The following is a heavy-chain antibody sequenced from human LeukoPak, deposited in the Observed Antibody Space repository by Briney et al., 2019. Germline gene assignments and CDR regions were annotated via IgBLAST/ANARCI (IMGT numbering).Heavy chain of an antibody. CDR2: ISGPGGST. CDR1: GFTFGDHT. CDR3: AKAEWLQLRWFSGFDY. Sequence: GGSLRLSCTASGFTFGDHTMSWVRQTPGQGLEWVSAISGPGGSTFYADSVKGRFTISRDNSKNTLYLQMSSLRAEDTAVYYCAKAEWLQLRWFSGFDYWGQGTLVTVFS. V-gene: IGHV3-23*01. D-gene: IGHD5-24*01. J-gene: IGHJ4*02.